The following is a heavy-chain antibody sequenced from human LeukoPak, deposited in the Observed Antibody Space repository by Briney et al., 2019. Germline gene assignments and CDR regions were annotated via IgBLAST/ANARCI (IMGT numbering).Heavy chain of an antibody. Sequence: VASVKVSCKTSGYTFSSFSITWVRQAPGQGLEWMGWISAYNGNTNYVEKLRGRVTMTTDRSTATAYMELRSLTSEDTAMYYCARDPFYDTVGGSYRPLDYWGQGTPITVSS. CDR3: ARDPFYDTVGGSYRPLDY. D-gene: IGHD3-16*02. CDR1: GYTFSSFS. J-gene: IGHJ4*02. CDR2: ISAYNGNT. V-gene: IGHV1-18*01.